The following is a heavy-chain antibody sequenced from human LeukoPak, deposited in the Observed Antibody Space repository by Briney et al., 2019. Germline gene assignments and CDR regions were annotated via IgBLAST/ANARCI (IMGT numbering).Heavy chain of an antibody. CDR1: GGSISSYY. J-gene: IGHJ5*01. CDR3: ARRRVEMAPITEGNWFDS. D-gene: IGHD5-24*01. Sequence: SETLCLTCTVSGGSISSYYWSWTRQPPGRGLQWIGSTSYSGRANYNPSLKDRVTVSLDTSKNQFYLKVTSVTAADTAVYYCARRRVEMAPITEGNWFDSWGQGTPVTVSS. CDR2: TSYSGRA. V-gene: IGHV4-59*08.